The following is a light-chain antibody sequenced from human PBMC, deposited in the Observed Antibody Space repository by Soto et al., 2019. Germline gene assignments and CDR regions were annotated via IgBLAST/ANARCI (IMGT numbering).Light chain of an antibody. J-gene: IGLJ1*01. V-gene: IGLV2-14*01. CDR2: AVS. CDR3: SSYTSSSTRV. Sequence: QSALTQPASVSGSPGQSLTISCTGNSSDVGGYNYVSWYQQPPGKAPKLMIYAVSNRPSGVSNRFSGSKSGNTASLTISGLQAEDEADYYCSSYTSSSTRVFGTGTKVTVL. CDR1: SSDVGGYNY.